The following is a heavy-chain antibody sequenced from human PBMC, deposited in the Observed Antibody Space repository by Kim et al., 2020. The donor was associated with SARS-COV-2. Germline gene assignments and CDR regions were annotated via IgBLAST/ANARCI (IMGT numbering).Heavy chain of an antibody. CDR1: GFTFSSFA. Sequence: GGSLRLSCAASGFTFSSFAMSWVRQAPGKGLEWVSAIGDSGDTTYHADSVQGRFTISRDNSKNKLYLQMNSLRAEDTAVYYCAKGWGGSMDVWGQGTTVTVSS. J-gene: IGHJ6*02. D-gene: IGHD1-26*01. CDR3: AKGWGGSMDV. V-gene: IGHV3-23*01. CDR2: IGDSGDTT.